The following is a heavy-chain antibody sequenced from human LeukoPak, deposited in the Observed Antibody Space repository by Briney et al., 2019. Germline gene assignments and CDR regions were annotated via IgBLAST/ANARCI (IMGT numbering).Heavy chain of an antibody. J-gene: IGHJ3*02. CDR1: GGSISSSSYY. CDR3: ARYCSSTSCYSKGAFDI. D-gene: IGHD2-2*01. CDR2: IYYSGST. V-gene: IGHV4-39*07. Sequence: SETLSLTCTVSGGSISSSSYYWGWIRQPPGKGLEWIGSIYYSGSTYYNPSLKSRVTISVDTSKNQFSLKLSSVTAADTAVYYCARYCSSTSCYSKGAFDIWGQGTMVTVSS.